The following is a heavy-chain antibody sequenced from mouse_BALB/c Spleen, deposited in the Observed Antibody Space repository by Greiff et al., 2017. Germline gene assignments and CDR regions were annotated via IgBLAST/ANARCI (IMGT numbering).Heavy chain of an antibody. V-gene: IGHV2-2*02. CDR1: GFSLTSYG. Sequence: QVQLQQSGPGLVQPSQSLSITCTVSGFSLTSYGVHWVRQSPGKGLEWLGVIWSGGSTDYNAAFISRLSISKDNSKSQVFFKMNSLQANDTAIYYCARKSMRYEGFAYWGQGTLVTVSA. D-gene: IGHD2-14*01. J-gene: IGHJ3*01. CDR2: IWSGGST. CDR3: ARKSMRYEGFAY.